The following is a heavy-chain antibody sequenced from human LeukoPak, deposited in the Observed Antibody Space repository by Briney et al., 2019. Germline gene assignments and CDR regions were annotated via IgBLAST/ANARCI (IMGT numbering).Heavy chain of an antibody. CDR3: ARVVTLYSSSSGDY. D-gene: IGHD6-6*01. V-gene: IGHV3-30*02. Sequence: GGSLRLSCAASGFTFSSYGMHWVRQAPGKGLEWVAFIRYDGSNKYYADSVKGRFTISRDNSKNTLYLQMNSLRAEDTAVYYCARVVTLYSSSSGDYWGQGTLVTVSS. CDR2: IRYDGSNK. J-gene: IGHJ4*02. CDR1: GFTFSSYG.